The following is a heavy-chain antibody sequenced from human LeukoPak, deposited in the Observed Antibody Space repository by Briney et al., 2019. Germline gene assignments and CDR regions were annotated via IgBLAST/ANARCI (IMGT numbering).Heavy chain of an antibody. CDR2: MNPNSGNT. CDR3: ARGSYSSGWYQVGY. D-gene: IGHD6-19*01. V-gene: IGHV1-8*03. Sequence: ASVKVSCKASGYTFTSYDINWVRQATGQGLEWMGWMNPNSGNTGYAQKFQGRVTITRNTSISTAYMELSSLRSEDTAVYYCARGSYSSGWYQVGYWGQGTLVTVSS. CDR1: GYTFTSYD. J-gene: IGHJ4*02.